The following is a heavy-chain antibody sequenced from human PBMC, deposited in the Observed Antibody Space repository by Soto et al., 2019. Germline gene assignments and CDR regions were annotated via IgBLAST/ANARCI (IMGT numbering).Heavy chain of an antibody. J-gene: IGHJ6*02. CDR2: ISSSSSYI. D-gene: IGHD5-12*01. CDR1: GFTFSSYS. CDR3: ARDLYRGYSGYNHYGMDV. Sequence: GGSLRLSCAASGFTFSSYSMNWVRQAPGKGLEWVSSISSSSSYIYYADSVKGRFTISRDNAKNSLYLQMNSLRAEDTAVYYSARDLYRGYSGYNHYGMDVWGQGTTVTVSS. V-gene: IGHV3-21*01.